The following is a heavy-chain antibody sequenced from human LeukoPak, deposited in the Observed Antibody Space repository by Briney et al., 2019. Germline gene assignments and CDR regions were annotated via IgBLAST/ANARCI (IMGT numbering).Heavy chain of an antibody. V-gene: IGHV3-64*01. J-gene: IGHJ4*02. CDR1: GFAFSSYA. D-gene: IGHD3-10*01. CDR3: AKDLYGSGSYYPK. Sequence: GGSLRLSCAASGFAFSSYAMHWVRQAPGKGLEYVSAISGNGVSTDYANSVKGRFTISRDNSKNTLYLQMNSLRAEDTAVYYCAKDLYGSGSYYPKWGQGTLVTVSS. CDR2: ISGNGVST.